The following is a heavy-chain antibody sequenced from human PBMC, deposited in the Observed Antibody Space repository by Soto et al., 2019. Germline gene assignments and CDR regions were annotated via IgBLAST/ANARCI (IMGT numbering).Heavy chain of an antibody. CDR2: IKSKTDGGTT. J-gene: IGHJ6*02. V-gene: IGHV3-15*01. Sequence: PGGSLKLSSAAPGFTFSSAWMSWVRQAPGKGLEWVGRIKSKTDGGTTDYAAPVKGRFTISRDDSKNTLYLQLNSLKTADTAVYYCTTDEVWCTNGFCRYYYYGMDVWGQGTTVTVSS. CDR1: GFTFSSAW. CDR3: TTDEVWCTNGFCRYYYYGMDV. D-gene: IGHD2-8*01.